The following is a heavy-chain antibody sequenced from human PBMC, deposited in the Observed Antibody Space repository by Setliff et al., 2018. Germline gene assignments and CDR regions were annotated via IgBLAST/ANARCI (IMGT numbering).Heavy chain of an antibody. D-gene: IGHD3-16*01. CDR2: ISPYSGES. Sequence: GASVKVSCKTSGFRFTSFGFGWVRQAPGQGLEWMGWISPYSGESNYAQKFQDRLTVTADTSTKTIYMELRSLTSDDTAVYFCTRSRGPRVVLAADFDFWGQGTLVTVSS. V-gene: IGHV1-18*04. CDR1: GFRFTSFG. CDR3: TRSRGPRVVLAADFDF. J-gene: IGHJ4*02.